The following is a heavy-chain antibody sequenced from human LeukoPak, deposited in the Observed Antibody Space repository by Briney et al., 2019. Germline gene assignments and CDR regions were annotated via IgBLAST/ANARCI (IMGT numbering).Heavy chain of an antibody. Sequence: GGSLRLSRAASGFTFSDYYMSWIRQAPGKGLEWVSYISSSGSTIYYADSVKGRFTISRDNAKNSLYLQMNSLRAEDTAVYYCARDLYSSSWYARDGMDVWGQGTTVTVSS. V-gene: IGHV3-11*01. D-gene: IGHD6-13*01. CDR3: ARDLYSSSWYARDGMDV. J-gene: IGHJ6*02. CDR2: ISSSGSTI. CDR1: GFTFSDYY.